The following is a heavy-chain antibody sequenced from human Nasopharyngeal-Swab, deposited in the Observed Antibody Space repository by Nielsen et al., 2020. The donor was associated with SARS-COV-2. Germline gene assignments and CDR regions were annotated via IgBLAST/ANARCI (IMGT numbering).Heavy chain of an antibody. D-gene: IGHD6-13*01. CDR3: VRSSSWYYFDY. CDR2: IYYNGNT. V-gene: IGHV4-39*01. J-gene: IGHJ4*02. Sequence: RQAPGKGLEWIGNIYYNGNTYQNPSLKSRLTISVDKSKNQFSLQPSSVTAADTAVYYCVRSSSWYYFDYWAQGTQVTVSS.